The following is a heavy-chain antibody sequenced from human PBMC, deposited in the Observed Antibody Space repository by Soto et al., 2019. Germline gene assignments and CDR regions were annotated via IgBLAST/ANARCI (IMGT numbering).Heavy chain of an antibody. Sequence: EVQLVETGGGWIQPGGSLRLSCAASGFTVSSNYRSWVRQAPGRGLEWVSTIFSGGTTHYADSVKGRFTISRDSSKNTLYLQMNSLRAEDTAIYYCARETVPPSYHYYDCWGQGTLVTVSS. CDR2: IFSGGTT. CDR1: GFTVSSNY. CDR3: ARETVPPSYHYYDC. J-gene: IGHJ4*02. D-gene: IGHD2-2*01. V-gene: IGHV3-53*02.